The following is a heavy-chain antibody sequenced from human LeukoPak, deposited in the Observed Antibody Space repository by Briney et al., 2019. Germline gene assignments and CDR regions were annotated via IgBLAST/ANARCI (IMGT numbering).Heavy chain of an antibody. J-gene: IGHJ6*04. CDR3: ASDPRLLDV. Sequence: SETLSLTCTVSGGSITTSYWSWIRQPPGKGLEFIGYIYYSGITNYNPSLKSRVTISVDTSKNQISLKLTSVTAADTAVYYCASDPRLLDVWGKGTTVTVSS. CDR1: GGSITTSY. V-gene: IGHV4-59*01. D-gene: IGHD2/OR15-2a*01. CDR2: IYYSGIT.